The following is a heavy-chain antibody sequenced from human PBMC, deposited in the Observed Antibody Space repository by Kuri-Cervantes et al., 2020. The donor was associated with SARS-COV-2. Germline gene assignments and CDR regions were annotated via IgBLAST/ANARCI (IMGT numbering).Heavy chain of an antibody. CDR1: VYTFTRYG. CDR3: ASWGRDMTTVTWVDY. CDR2: ISAYNGNT. J-gene: IGHJ4*02. D-gene: IGHD4-17*01. Sequence: ASVKVSCKACVYTFTRYGISWVRQAPGQGLEWMGWISAYNGNTNYAQKLQGRVTMTTDTSTSTAYMELRSLRSDDTAVYYCASWGRDMTTVTWVDYWGQGTLVTVSS. V-gene: IGHV1-18*01.